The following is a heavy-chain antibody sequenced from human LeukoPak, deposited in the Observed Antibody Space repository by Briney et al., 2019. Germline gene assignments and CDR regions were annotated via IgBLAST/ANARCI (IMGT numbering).Heavy chain of an antibody. J-gene: IGHJ4*02. D-gene: IGHD6-6*01. V-gene: IGHV3-23*01. CDR2: ISGSGGST. CDR1: GFTFSSYA. Sequence: GGSLRLSCAASGFTFSSYAMSWVRQAPGKGLEWVSAISGSGGSTYYADSVRGRFSISRDNAKNTLYLQMNSLRAEDTAVYYCARGLSGYASSLGYWGQGTLVTVSA. CDR3: ARGLSGYASSLGY.